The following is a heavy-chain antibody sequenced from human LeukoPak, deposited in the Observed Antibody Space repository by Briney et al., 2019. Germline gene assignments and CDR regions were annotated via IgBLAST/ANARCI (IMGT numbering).Heavy chain of an antibody. CDR3: ARGSSDIVVVPDADAFDI. Sequence: GGSLRLSCAASGFTFSSYSMNWVRQAPGKGLEWVSSISSSSSYIYYADSVKGRFTISRDNAKNSLYPQMNSLRAEDTAVYYCARGSSDIVVVPDADAFDIWGQGTMVTVSS. D-gene: IGHD2-2*01. V-gene: IGHV3-21*01. CDR2: ISSSSSYI. CDR1: GFTFSSYS. J-gene: IGHJ3*02.